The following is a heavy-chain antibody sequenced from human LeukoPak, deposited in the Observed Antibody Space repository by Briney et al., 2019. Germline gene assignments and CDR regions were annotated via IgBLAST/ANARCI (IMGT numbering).Heavy chain of an antibody. CDR1: GGSISSYY. CDR2: IYYSGST. J-gene: IGHJ5*02. D-gene: IGHD3-3*01. CDR3: ARGDYDFLFDP. Sequence: SETLSLTCTVSGGSISSYYWSWIRQPPGQGLEWIGYIYYSGSTNYNPSLKSRVTISVDTSKNQSSLKLRSVTAADTAAYYCARGDYDFLFDPWGQGTLVTVSS. V-gene: IGHV4-59*01.